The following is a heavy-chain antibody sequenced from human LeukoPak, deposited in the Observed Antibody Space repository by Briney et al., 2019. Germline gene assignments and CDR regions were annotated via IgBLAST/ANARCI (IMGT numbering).Heavy chain of an antibody. Sequence: PAETLSLTCTVSGGSISNYYWSWIRQPPGKEVEWIGFISYSGTTHYNPSLKSRVTMSVATSNNQFSLRLSSVTAADTAIYYCARHSVASPHYFDYWGEGALVTVSS. CDR1: GGSISNYY. J-gene: IGHJ4*02. V-gene: IGHV4-59*08. CDR3: ARHSVASPHYFDY. CDR2: ISYSGTT. D-gene: IGHD5/OR15-5a*01.